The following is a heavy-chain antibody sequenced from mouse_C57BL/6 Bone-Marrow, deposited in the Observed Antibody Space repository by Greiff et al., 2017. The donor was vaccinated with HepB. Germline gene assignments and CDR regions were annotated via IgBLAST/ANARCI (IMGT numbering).Heavy chain of an antibody. CDR3: ARVGSSRDY. CDR1: GYTFTSYG. V-gene: IGHV1-81*01. J-gene: IGHJ4*01. D-gene: IGHD1-3*01. CDR2: IYPRSGNT. Sequence: QVQLQQPGAELVKPGASVKMSCKASGYTFTSYGISWVKQRTGQGLEWIGEIYPRSGNTYYNEKFKGKATLTADKSSSPAYMELRSLTSEDSAVYFCARVGSSRDYWGQGTSVTVSS.